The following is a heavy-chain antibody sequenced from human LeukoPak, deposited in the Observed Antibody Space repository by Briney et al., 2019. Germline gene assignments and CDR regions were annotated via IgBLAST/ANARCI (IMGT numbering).Heavy chain of an antibody. Sequence: EALSLTCTVSGGSITNGGYYWSWVRQAPGKGLEWVANIKQDGSEKYYVDSVTGRFTISRDNAKNSLYLQMNSLRAEDTAVYYCAREYYSGSYYDYWGQGTLVTVSS. CDR2: IKQDGSEK. CDR3: AREYYSGSYYDY. V-gene: IGHV3-7*01. J-gene: IGHJ4*02. CDR1: GGSITNGGYY. D-gene: IGHD1-26*01.